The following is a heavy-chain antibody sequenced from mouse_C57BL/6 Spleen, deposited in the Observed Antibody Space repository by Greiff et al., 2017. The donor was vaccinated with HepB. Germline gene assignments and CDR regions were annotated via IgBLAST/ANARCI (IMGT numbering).Heavy chain of an antibody. CDR1: GYAFSSYW. V-gene: IGHV1-80*01. CDR2: IYPGDGDT. J-gene: IGHJ3*01. CDR3: ARWGDGYYSFAY. Sequence: VQLQQSGAELVKPGASVKISCKASGYAFSSYWMNWVKQRPGKGLEWIGQIYPGDGDTNYNGKFKGKATLTADKSSSTAYMQLSSLTSEDSAVYFCARWGDGYYSFAYWGQGTLVTVSA. D-gene: IGHD2-3*01.